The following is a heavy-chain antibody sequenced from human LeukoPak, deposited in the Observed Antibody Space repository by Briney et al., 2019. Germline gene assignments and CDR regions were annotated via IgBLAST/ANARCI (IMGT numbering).Heavy chain of an antibody. CDR2: IIPIFGTA. CDR1: GGTFSSHA. CDR3: ARHSSGWYLDDY. Sequence: SSVKVSCKASGGTFSSHAISWVRQAPGQGLEWMGGIIPIFGTANYAQKFQGRVTITTDESTSTAYMELSSLRSEDTAVYYCARHSSGWYLDDYWGQGTLVTVSS. V-gene: IGHV1-69*05. D-gene: IGHD6-19*01. J-gene: IGHJ4*02.